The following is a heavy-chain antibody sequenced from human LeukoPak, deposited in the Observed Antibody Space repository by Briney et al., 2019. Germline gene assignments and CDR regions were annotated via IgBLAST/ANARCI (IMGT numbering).Heavy chain of an antibody. V-gene: IGHV3-23*01. CDR3: AKDWYGDYAGPFDP. Sequence: GGSLRLSCAASGFTFSSYAMSWVRQAPGKGLEWVSAISGSGGSTYYADSVKGRFTISRDNTKNTLYLQMNSLRAEDTAVYYCAKDWYGDYAGPFDPWGQGTLVTVSS. CDR2: ISGSGGST. J-gene: IGHJ5*02. D-gene: IGHD4-17*01. CDR1: GFTFSSYA.